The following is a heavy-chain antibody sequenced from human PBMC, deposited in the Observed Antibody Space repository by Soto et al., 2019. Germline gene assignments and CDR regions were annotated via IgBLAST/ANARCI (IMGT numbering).Heavy chain of an antibody. CDR1: GYTFTNFC. Sequence: QVQLVQSGTEVKKPGASVKVSCKTSGYTFTNFCISWVRQPPGQGLEWMGWISAFNGHTSHAQKFQCRVTLTTDTSTIKAFLKLRGLRSDDTAVYYCAREPHRATAGLSYCDTWGQGTLVSVSS. CDR2: ISAFNGHT. D-gene: IGHD6-13*01. J-gene: IGHJ5*02. CDR3: AREPHRATAGLSYCDT. V-gene: IGHV1-18*01.